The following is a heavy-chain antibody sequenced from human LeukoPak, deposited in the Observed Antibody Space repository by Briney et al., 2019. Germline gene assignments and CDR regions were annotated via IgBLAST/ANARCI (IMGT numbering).Heavy chain of an antibody. D-gene: IGHD6-13*01. CDR3: AKLIIAAAGTDAFDI. CDR1: GFTFSDYY. V-gene: IGHV3-23*01. Sequence: PGGSLRLSCAASGFTFSDYYMSWVRQAPGKGLEWVSAISGSGGSTYYADSVKGRFTISRDNSKNTLYLQMNSLRAEDTAVYYCAKLIIAAAGTDAFDIWGQGTMVTVSS. J-gene: IGHJ3*02. CDR2: ISGSGGST.